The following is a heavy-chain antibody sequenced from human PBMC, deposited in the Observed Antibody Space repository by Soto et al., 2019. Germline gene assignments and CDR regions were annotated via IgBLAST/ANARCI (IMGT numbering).Heavy chain of an antibody. CDR3: ARDAHYCTNGVCYTAGYYYYCMDV. CDR1: GYTFTSYG. Sequence: ASVKVSCKASGYTFTSYGISWVRQAPGQGLEWMGWISAYNGNTNYAQKLQGRVTMTTDTSTSTAYMELRSLRSDDTAVYYCARDAHYCTNGVCYTAGYYYYCMDVWGQGTTVTVSS. V-gene: IGHV1-18*04. CDR2: ISAYNGNT. D-gene: IGHD2-8*01. J-gene: IGHJ6*02.